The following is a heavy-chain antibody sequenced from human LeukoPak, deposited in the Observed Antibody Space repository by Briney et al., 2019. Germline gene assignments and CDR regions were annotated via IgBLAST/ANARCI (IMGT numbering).Heavy chain of an antibody. V-gene: IGHV1-18*01. D-gene: IGHD6-13*01. CDR2: ISAYNGNT. CDR3: ARDIDSSSWNYYYYYGMDV. Sequence: EASVKVSRKASGHTFTSYGISWVRQAPGQGLEWMGWISAYNGNTNYAQKLQGRVTMTTDTSTSTAYMELRSLRSDDTAVYYCARDIDSSSWNYYYYYGMDVWGQGTTVTVSS. CDR1: GHTFTSYG. J-gene: IGHJ6*02.